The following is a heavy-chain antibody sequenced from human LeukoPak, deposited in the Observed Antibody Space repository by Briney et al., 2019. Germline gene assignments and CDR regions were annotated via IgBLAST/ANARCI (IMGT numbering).Heavy chain of an antibody. Sequence: SQTLSLTCTVSGDSISSDSYFWSWIRRPAGKGLEWIGRIQSTGSTNYNPSLKSRVTISRDTSKNQFSLKLSSVTAADTAVYYCARAGIAAAGNRWFDPWGQGTLVTVSS. V-gene: IGHV4-61*02. D-gene: IGHD6-13*01. CDR2: IQSTGST. J-gene: IGHJ5*02. CDR3: ARAGIAAAGNRWFDP. CDR1: GDSISSDSYF.